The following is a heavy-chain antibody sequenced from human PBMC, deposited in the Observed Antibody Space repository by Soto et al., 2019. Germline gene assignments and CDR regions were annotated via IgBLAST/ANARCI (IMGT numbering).Heavy chain of an antibody. D-gene: IGHD3-3*01. V-gene: IGHV1-3*01. Sequence: GASVKVSCKASGYTFTSYAMHWVRQAPGQRLEWMGWINAGNGNTKYSQKFQGRVTITRDTSASTAYMELSSLRPEDTAVYYCARSVRFLEWLPYGMDVWGQGTTVTVSS. CDR1: GYTFTSYA. J-gene: IGHJ6*02. CDR3: ARSVRFLEWLPYGMDV. CDR2: INAGNGNT.